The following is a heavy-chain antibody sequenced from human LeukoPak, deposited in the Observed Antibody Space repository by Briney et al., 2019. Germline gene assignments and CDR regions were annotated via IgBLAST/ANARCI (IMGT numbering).Heavy chain of an antibody. J-gene: IGHJ5*02. CDR2: INHSGGT. CDR3: TSLPFVSSTRSFGWFDP. D-gene: IGHD2-2*01. CDR1: AGSISSDS. V-gene: IGHV4-59*01. Sequence: PSETLSLTCTVSAGSISSDSWNWIRQPPGQGLEWIGYINHSGGTKYNPSLESRVTISIDTSKNQFSLKLRSVTVADTAVYYCTSLPFVSSTRSFGWFDPWGQGTLVTVSS.